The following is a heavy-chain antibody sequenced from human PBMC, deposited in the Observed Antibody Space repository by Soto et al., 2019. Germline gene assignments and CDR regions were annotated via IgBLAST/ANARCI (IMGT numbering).Heavy chain of an antibody. CDR2: VGGSGDGT. J-gene: IGHJ4*02. CDR1: GLSCGNYT. Sequence: GGPLRLSCAACGLSCGNYTMPRIRQTLGKGVEWVSSVGGSGDGTHYADSVKGRFTISSDNSKHPTYLQLNRLRAADPPVHYCAQAYSDSSGYSSFGVDYWGQGILVTVSS. D-gene: IGHD3-22*01. V-gene: IGHV3-23*01. CDR3: AQAYSDSSGYSSFGVDY.